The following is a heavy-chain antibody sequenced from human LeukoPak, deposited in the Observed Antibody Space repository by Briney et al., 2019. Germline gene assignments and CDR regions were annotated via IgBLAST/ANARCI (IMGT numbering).Heavy chain of an antibody. Sequence: GGSRRLSCAASGSTFSGYWMNWVRQAPGKGLEWAANIKQDGSDKYYVDSVKGRFTISRDNAKNSLFLEMNSLRAEDTAVYYCARDYACDYWGQGTLVTVSS. CDR2: IKQDGSDK. J-gene: IGHJ4*02. CDR3: ARDYACDY. CDR1: GSTFSGYW. V-gene: IGHV3-7*01. D-gene: IGHD2-2*01.